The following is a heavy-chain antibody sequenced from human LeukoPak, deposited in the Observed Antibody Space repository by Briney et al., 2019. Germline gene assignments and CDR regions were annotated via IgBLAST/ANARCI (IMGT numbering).Heavy chain of an antibody. CDR3: ARNYPDGGGGRYFDWLPVL. CDR2: ISATGGTI. Sequence: PGGSLRLSCAASGFTFSSNGMNWVRQAPGKGLEWVSYISATGGTIYYADSVKGRFTIPRDNAKNSLYLQMNSLRVEDTALYYCARNYPDGGGGRYFDWLPVLWGQGTLVTVSS. V-gene: IGHV3-48*04. CDR1: GFTFSSNG. D-gene: IGHD3-9*01. J-gene: IGHJ4*02.